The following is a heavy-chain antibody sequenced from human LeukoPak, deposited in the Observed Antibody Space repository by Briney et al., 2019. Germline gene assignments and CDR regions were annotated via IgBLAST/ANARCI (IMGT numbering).Heavy chain of an antibody. Sequence: ASVKVSCKASNYTFTNYGISWVRQAPGQGLEWMGWINTYNGNTNYAQKLQGRVTMTTDTSTSTAYMGLRSLRSDDTAVYYCARLFSSTWTPYFDYWGQGTLVTVSS. CDR3: ARLFSSTWTPYFDY. CDR2: INTYNGNT. CDR1: NYTFTNYG. J-gene: IGHJ4*02. V-gene: IGHV1-18*01. D-gene: IGHD6-13*01.